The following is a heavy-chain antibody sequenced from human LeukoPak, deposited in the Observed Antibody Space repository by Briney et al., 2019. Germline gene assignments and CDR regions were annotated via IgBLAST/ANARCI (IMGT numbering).Heavy chain of an antibody. D-gene: IGHD2-15*01. J-gene: IGHJ5*02. Sequence: GGSLRLSCVASGFTFSRFWMSWVRQAPGKGLEWVANIKEDGSVKQYVDSVKGRFTIPRDNAKNSLYLQMNSLRAEDTAVYYCARVTPNWFDPWGQGTLVTVSS. CDR1: GFTFSRFW. CDR3: ARVTPNWFDP. V-gene: IGHV3-7*01. CDR2: IKEDGSVK.